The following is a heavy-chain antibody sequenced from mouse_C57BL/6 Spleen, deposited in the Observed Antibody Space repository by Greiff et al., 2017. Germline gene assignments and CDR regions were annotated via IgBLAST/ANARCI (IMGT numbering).Heavy chain of an antibody. D-gene: IGHD2-4*01. V-gene: IGHV5-15*01. CDR1: GFTFSDYG. CDR3: ARQDDYDGAWFAY. J-gene: IGHJ3*01. CDR2: ISNLAYSI. Sequence: EVHLVESGGGLVQPGGSLKLSCAASGFTFSDYGMAWVRQAPRKGPEWVAFISNLAYSIYYADTVTGRFTISRENAKNTLYLEMSSLRSEDTAMYYCARQDDYDGAWFAYWGQGTLVTVSA.